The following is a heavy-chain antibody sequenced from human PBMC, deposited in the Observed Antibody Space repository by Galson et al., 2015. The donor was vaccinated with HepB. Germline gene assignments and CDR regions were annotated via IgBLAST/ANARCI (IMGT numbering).Heavy chain of an antibody. CDR2: IWYDGSNK. V-gene: IGHV3-33*08. CDR3: ARDWMKGPLEGYCSSTSCRPGAFDI. CDR1: GFTFSSYG. D-gene: IGHD2-2*01. Sequence: SLRLSCAASGFTFSSYGMHWVRQAPGKGLEWVAVIWYDGSNKYYADSVKGRFTISRDNSKNTLYLQMNSLRAEDTAVYYCARDWMKGPLEGYCSSTSCRPGAFDIWGQGTMVTVSS. J-gene: IGHJ3*02.